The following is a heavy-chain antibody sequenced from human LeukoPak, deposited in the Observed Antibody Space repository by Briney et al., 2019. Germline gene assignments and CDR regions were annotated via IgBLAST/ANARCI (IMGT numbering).Heavy chain of an antibody. CDR3: ARFYTTSQYGSGYMDV. Sequence: PSETLSLTCTVSGGSISGSSYYWGWIRQPPGKGLEWIGSMSYSGSTYYNPSLKSRVTIAVDTSKTQFSLKLSSVTAADTAVYYCARFYTTSQYGSGYMDVWDKGTTVTVSS. V-gene: IGHV4-39*01. J-gene: IGHJ6*03. CDR1: GGSISGSSYY. CDR2: MSYSGST. D-gene: IGHD3-10*01.